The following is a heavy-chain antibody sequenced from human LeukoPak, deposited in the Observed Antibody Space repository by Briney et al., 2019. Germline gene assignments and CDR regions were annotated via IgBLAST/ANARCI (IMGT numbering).Heavy chain of an antibody. CDR2: INPNSGGT. CDR3: ARDARTYLGYYYYYMDV. D-gene: IGHD1-26*01. CDR1: GGTFSDNA. V-gene: IGHV1-2*02. J-gene: IGHJ6*03. Sequence: ASVKVSCKASGGTFSDNAISWVRQAPGQRLEWMGWINPNSGGTNYAQKFQGRVTMTRDTSISTAYMELSRLRSDDTAVYYCARDARTYLGYYYYYMDVWGKGTTVTVSS.